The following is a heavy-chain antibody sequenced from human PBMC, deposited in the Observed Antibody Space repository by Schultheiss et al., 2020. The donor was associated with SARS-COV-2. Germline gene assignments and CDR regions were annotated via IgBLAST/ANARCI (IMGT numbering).Heavy chain of an antibody. CDR3: AKEGRIQLWPLDY. V-gene: IGHV3-23*01. CDR2: ISGSGGST. Sequence: GESLKISCAASGFTFSSYAMSWVRQAPGKGLEWVSAISGSGGSTYYADSVKGRFTISRDNSKNTLYLQMNSLRAEDTAVYYCAKEGRIQLWPLDYWGQGTLVTVSS. D-gene: IGHD5-18*01. J-gene: IGHJ4*02. CDR1: GFTFSSYA.